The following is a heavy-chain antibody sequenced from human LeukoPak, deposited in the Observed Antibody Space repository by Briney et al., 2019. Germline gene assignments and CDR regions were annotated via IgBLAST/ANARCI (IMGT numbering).Heavy chain of an antibody. CDR3: ARGPSITIFGVVMYTWFDP. J-gene: IGHJ5*02. CDR1: GGPISRSSYY. V-gene: IGHV4-39*07. Sequence: PSETLSLTCTVSGGPISRSSYYWGWIRQPPGKGLEWIGSIDYSGGTYFSPSLRSRVTLSVDTSKNQFSLNLISVTAADTAVYYCARGPSITIFGVVMYTWFDPWGQGTPVSVSS. CDR2: IDYSGGT. D-gene: IGHD3-3*01.